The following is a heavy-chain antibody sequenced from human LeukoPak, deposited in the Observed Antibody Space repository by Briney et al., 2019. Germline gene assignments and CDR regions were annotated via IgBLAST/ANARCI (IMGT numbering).Heavy chain of an antibody. V-gene: IGHV3-48*03. CDR2: ISSSGSTI. CDR1: GFTFSSYE. J-gene: IGHJ4*02. CDR3: AGFRWLQPKYYFDY. Sequence: GGSLRLSCAASGFTFSSYEMNWVRQAPGKGLEWVSYISSSGSTIYHADSVKGRFTISRDNAKNSLYLQMNSLRAEDTAVYYCAGFRWLQPKYYFDYWGQGTLVTVSS. D-gene: IGHD5-24*01.